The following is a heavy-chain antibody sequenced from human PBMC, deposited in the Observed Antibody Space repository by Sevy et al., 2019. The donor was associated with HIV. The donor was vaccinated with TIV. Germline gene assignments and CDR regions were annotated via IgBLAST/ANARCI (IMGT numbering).Heavy chain of an antibody. CDR2: IKSEFDGGAI. Sequence: GGSLRLSCTASGFTFSSAWMSWVRQAPGKGLEWVGRIKSEFDGGAIDYAAPVKGRFSISRKDSKTKVYLQMNSLKTDDTAVYYCITDPAYRGYDEEVINYYFYGMDVWGQGTTVTVSS. J-gene: IGHJ6*02. CDR1: GFTFSSAW. CDR3: ITDPAYRGYDEEVINYYFYGMDV. V-gene: IGHV3-15*01. D-gene: IGHD5-12*01.